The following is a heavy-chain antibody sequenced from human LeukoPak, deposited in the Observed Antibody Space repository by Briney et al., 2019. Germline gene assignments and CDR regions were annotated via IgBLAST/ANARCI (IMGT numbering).Heavy chain of an antibody. CDR3: AGKVATTLGLDC. D-gene: IGHD5-12*01. Sequence: PGGSLRLFCAASGFTFSSYGMHWVRQAPGKGLEWVAVISYDGSNKYYADSVKGRFTISRDNSKNTLYLQMNSLRGEDTAVYYCAGKVATTLGLDCWGQGTLVTVSS. V-gene: IGHV3-30*03. CDR1: GFTFSSYG. J-gene: IGHJ4*02. CDR2: ISYDGSNK.